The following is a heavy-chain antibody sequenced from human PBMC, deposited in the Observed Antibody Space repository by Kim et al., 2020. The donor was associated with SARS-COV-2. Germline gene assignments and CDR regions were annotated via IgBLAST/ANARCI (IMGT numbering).Heavy chain of an antibody. V-gene: IGHV3-7*05. Sequence: GGSLRLSCAASGFTFSSYWMSWVRQAPGKGLEWVANIKQDGSEKYYVDSVKGRFTISRDNAKNSLYLQMNSLRAEDTAVYYCARDQPRYRSSGRYGMDVWGQGTTVTVSS. J-gene: IGHJ6*02. D-gene: IGHD2-2*01. CDR1: GFTFSSYW. CDR3: ARDQPRYRSSGRYGMDV. CDR2: IKQDGSEK.